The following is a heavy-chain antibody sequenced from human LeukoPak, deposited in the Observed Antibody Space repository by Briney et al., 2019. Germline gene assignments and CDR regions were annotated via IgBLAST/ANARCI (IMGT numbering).Heavy chain of an antibody. Sequence: PSQTLSLTCTVSGGSISSGGYYWSWIRQHPGKGLEWIGYIYYSGSTYYNPSLKSRVTISVDTSKNQFSLKLSSVTAADTAVYYCASVNYDQYYYYGMDVWGQGTTVTVSS. CDR1: GGSISSGGYY. D-gene: IGHD4-11*01. CDR3: ASVNYDQYYYYGMDV. CDR2: IYYSGST. V-gene: IGHV4-31*03. J-gene: IGHJ6*02.